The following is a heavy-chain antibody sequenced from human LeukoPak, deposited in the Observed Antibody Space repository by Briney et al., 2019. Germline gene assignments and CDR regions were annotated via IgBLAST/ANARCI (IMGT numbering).Heavy chain of an antibody. CDR3: ASGGLVSRYLDH. D-gene: IGHD3-9*01. CDR1: GGSISSSTW. V-gene: IGHV4-4*02. Sequence: PSGTLSLTCAVSGGSISSSTWWTWVRLPPGKGLGWIGEIFHSGSKNLNPSLKSRLTMSVDESKHEFSLKLTSVTAADTAVYYCASGGLVSRYLDHWGQGALVTVSS. J-gene: IGHJ4*02. CDR2: IFHSGSK.